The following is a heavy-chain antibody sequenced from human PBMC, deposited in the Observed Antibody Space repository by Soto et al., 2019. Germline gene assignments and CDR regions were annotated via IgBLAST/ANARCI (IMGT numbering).Heavy chain of an antibody. CDR1: GGTFSSYA. D-gene: IGHD2-21*02. V-gene: IGHV1-69*01. CDR2: IIPIFGTA. CDR3: ARRGYCGGDCSNYYYYGMDV. Sequence: QVQLVQSGAEVKKPGSSVKVSCKASGGTFSSYAISWVRQAPGQGLEWMGGIIPIFGTANYAQKFQGRVTITAAESTSTAYMELISLRSEDTDVYYCARRGYCGGDCSNYYYYGMDVWGQGTTVTVSS. J-gene: IGHJ6*02.